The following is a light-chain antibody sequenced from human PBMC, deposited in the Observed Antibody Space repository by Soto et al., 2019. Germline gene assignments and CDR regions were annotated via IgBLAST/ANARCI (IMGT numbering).Light chain of an antibody. J-gene: IGKJ4*01. CDR1: QSVSSSY. Sequence: EIGWTQTPGTRALSPKGIATLACRTSQSVSSSYLAWYQQKPGKAPRLLIYRASSRATGIPERFSGSGHGTALTLTIRTLQPGDFALYYCQEYGRDPGTFGGGTKVDIK. CDR3: QEYGRDPGT. V-gene: IGKV3-20*01. CDR2: RAS.